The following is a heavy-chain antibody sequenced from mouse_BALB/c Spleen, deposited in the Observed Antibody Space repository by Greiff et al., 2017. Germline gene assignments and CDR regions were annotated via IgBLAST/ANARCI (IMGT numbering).Heavy chain of an antibody. CDR1: GFSLTSYG. J-gene: IGHJ3*01. D-gene: IGHD1-1*01. V-gene: IGHV2-2*02. CDR3: ARPDYYGSSYPAWFAY. CDR2: IWSGGST. Sequence: VQLQQSGPGLVQPSQSLSITCTVSGFSLTSYGVHWVRQSPGKGLEWLGVIWSGGSTDYNAAFISRLSISKDNSKSQVFFKMNSLQANDTAIYYCARPDYYGSSYPAWFAYWGQGTLVTVSA.